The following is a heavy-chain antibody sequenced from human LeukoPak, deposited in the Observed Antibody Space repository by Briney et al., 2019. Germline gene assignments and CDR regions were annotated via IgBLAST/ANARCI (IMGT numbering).Heavy chain of an antibody. CDR2: IYYSGST. CDR1: GDSISSGGYY. Sequence: PSQTLSLTCTVSGDSISSGGYYWSWIRQHPGEGLEWIGYIYYSGSTYYNPSLKSRVTISVDTSKNQFSLKLSSVTAADTAVYYCARVSQEDYRTKFDYWGQGTLVTVSS. J-gene: IGHJ4*02. V-gene: IGHV4-31*03. D-gene: IGHD4-11*01. CDR3: ARVSQEDYRTKFDY.